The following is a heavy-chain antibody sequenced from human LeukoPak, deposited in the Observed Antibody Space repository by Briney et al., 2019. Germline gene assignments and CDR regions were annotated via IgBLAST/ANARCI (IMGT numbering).Heavy chain of an antibody. J-gene: IGHJ4*02. Sequence: PGGSLRLSCAASGFTFSSYGMHWVRQAPGKGLEWVAVIWYDGSNKYYADSVKGRFTISRDNSKNTLYLQMNSLRAEDTAVYYCAKSPRYCSSTSCYNYWGQGTLVTVSS. CDR1: GFTFSSYG. CDR3: AKSPRYCSSTSCYNY. V-gene: IGHV3-33*06. D-gene: IGHD2-2*02. CDR2: IWYDGSNK.